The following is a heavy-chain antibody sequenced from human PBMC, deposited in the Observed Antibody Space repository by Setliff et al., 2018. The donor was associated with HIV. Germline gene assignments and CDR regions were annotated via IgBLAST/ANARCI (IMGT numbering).Heavy chain of an antibody. CDR2: ISWNSGKI. CDR3: AKDNYYDISAYQITYSDY. J-gene: IGHJ4*02. D-gene: IGHD3-22*01. Sequence: PGGSLRLSCAASGFTFDDYAMHWVRQGRGKGLEWVGGISWNSGKIAYADSVKGRFTISRDNSKNTLSLQMNDLRDEDTAVYYCAKDNYYDISAYQITYSDYWGQGTLVTVSS. V-gene: IGHV3-9*01. CDR1: GFTFDDYA.